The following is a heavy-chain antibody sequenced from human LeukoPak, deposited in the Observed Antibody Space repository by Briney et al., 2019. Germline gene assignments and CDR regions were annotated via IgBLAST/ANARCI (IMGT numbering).Heavy chain of an antibody. D-gene: IGHD3-22*01. CDR1: GFTFSDYY. CDR2: ISHNGDTT. CDR3: ARRGPASDYYYKGGFDI. V-gene: IGHV3-23*01. J-gene: IGHJ3*02. Sequence: GGSLRLSCAASGFTFSDYYMSWIRQAPGKGLEWVSVISHNGDTTRYADSVKGRFTISRDNSKSTLYLQMNSLRADDTAEYYCARRGPASDYYYKGGFDIWGQGTMVTVSS.